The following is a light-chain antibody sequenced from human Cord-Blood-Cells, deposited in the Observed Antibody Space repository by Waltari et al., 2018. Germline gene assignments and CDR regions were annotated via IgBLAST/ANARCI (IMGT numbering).Light chain of an antibody. V-gene: IGLV2-23*02. J-gene: IGLJ1*01. CDR3: CSYAGSSTYV. CDR2: EVI. CDR1: SIDVGSYNL. Sequence: QSALTQPASLSGSPGQSITISCTGTSIDVGSYNLVSWYQQHPGKAPKLMIYEVIKRPSGVSNRFSGSKSGNTASLTISGLQAEDEADYYCCSYAGSSTYVFGTGTKVTVL.